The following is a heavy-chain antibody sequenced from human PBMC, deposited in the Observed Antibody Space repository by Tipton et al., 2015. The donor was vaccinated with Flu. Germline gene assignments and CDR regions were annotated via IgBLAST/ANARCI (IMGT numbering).Heavy chain of an antibody. CDR2: IHYSGSP. Sequence: TLSLTCTVSGDSMRRDYFWAWIRQAPGKGLEWIGNIHYSGSPHYNPSLKSRVTITVDTSKNQFSLRLSSMSAADTAVYYCESRDYSNYVSDPRSWFDPWGQGTLVTVSS. V-gene: IGHV4-38-2*02. D-gene: IGHD4-11*01. CDR3: ESRDYSNYVSDPRSWFDP. J-gene: IGHJ5*02. CDR1: GDSMRRDYF.